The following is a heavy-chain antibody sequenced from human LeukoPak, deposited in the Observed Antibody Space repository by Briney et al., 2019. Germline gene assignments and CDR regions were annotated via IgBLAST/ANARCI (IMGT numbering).Heavy chain of an antibody. CDR1: GGSFSNYY. D-gene: IGHD3-22*01. J-gene: IGHJ4*02. CDR3: ARDAYYYGSSGYLAYYFDY. CDR2: INHSGST. V-gene: IGHV4-34*01. Sequence: SETLSLTCAVYGGSFSNYYWSCIRQPPGKGLEWIGEINHSGSTNYNPSLKSRVTISVDTSKNQFSLKLSSVTAADTAVYYCARDAYYYGSSGYLAYYFDYWGQGTLVTVSS.